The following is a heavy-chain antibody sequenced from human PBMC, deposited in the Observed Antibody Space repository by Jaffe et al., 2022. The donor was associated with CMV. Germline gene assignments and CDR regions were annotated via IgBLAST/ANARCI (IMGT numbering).Heavy chain of an antibody. V-gene: IGHV3-48*03. Sequence: EVQLVESGGGLVQPGGSLRLSCAASGFTFSSYEMNWVRQAPGKGLEWVSYISSSGSTIYYADSVKGRFTISRDNAKNSLYLQMNSLRAEDTAVYYCARENYYDSSGYYYAYFDYWGQGTLVTVSS. D-gene: IGHD3-22*01. CDR1: GFTFSSYE. J-gene: IGHJ4*02. CDR3: ARENYYDSSGYYYAYFDY. CDR2: ISSSGSTI.